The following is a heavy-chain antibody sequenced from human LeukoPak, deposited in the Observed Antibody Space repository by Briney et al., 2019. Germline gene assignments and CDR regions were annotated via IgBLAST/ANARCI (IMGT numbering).Heavy chain of an antibody. V-gene: IGHV3-49*04. D-gene: IGHD3-10*01. Sequence: GGSLRLSCTASGFTFGDYAMSSVRQAPGKGLEWVGFIRSKAYGGTTEYAASVKGSFTISRDDSKSIAYLQMNSLKTEDTAVYYCTRDRYYYGSGSYYNALRVDYFDYWGQGTLVTVSS. J-gene: IGHJ4*02. CDR3: TRDRYYYGSGSYYNALRVDYFDY. CDR1: GFTFGDYA. CDR2: IRSKAYGGTT.